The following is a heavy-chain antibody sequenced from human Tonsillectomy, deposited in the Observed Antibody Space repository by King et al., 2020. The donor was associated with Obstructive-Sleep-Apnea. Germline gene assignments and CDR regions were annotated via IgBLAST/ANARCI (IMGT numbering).Heavy chain of an antibody. V-gene: IGHV3-23*04. CDR2: ISGSGGST. D-gene: IGHD3-9*01. Sequence: VQLVESGGGLVQPGGSLRLSCAASGFTFSSMSWVRQAPGKGLEWVSGISGSGGSTYYADSVKGRFTISRDNSKNTLYLQMNSLRAEDTAVYYCAKDILTGNYHFDYWGQGTLVTVSS. J-gene: IGHJ4*02. CDR1: GFTFSS. CDR3: AKDILTGNYHFDY.